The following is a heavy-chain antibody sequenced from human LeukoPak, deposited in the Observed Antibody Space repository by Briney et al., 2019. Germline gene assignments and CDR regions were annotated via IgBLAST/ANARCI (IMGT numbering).Heavy chain of an antibody. D-gene: IGHD1-26*01. CDR2: MNPNSGNT. V-gene: IGHV1-8*01. Sequence: ASVKVSCKASGYTFTSYDINWVRQATGQGLEWMGWMNPNSGNTGYAQQFQGRVTMTRNTSISTAYMELSSLRSEDTAVYYCPLEVGATGDYWGQGTLVTVSS. J-gene: IGHJ4*02. CDR1: GYTFTSYD. CDR3: PLEVGATGDY.